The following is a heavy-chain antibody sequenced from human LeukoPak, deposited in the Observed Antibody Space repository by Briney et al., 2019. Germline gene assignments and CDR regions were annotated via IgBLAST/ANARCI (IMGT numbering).Heavy chain of an antibody. CDR3: ARDFLRIAAAGDYYYYGMDV. CDR2: IIPIFGTA. Sequence: GASVKVSCKASGGTFSSYAISWVRQAPGQGLEWMGGIIPIFGTANYAQKFQGRVTITADESTSTAYMELSSLRSEDTAVYYCARDFLRIAAAGDYYYYGMDVWGQGTTVTVSS. D-gene: IGHD6-13*01. V-gene: IGHV1-69*13. CDR1: GGTFSSYA. J-gene: IGHJ6*02.